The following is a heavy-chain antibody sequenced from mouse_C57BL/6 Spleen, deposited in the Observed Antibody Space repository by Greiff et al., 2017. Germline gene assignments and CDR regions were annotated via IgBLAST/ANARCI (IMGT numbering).Heavy chain of an antibody. V-gene: IGHV1-81*01. Sequence: QVQLQQSGAELARPGASVKLSCKASGYTFPSYGISWVKQRTGQGLEWIGEIYPRSGHTYYNEKFKGKATLTADKSSSTAYMELRSLTSEDSAVYFCAGYYGSTRFAYWGQGTLVTVSA. D-gene: IGHD1-1*01. CDR1: GYTFPSYG. CDR2: IYPRSGHT. CDR3: AGYYGSTRFAY. J-gene: IGHJ3*01.